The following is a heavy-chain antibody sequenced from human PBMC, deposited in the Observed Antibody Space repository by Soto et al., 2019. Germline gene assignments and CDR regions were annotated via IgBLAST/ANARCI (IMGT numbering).Heavy chain of an antibody. CDR1: GFTFSSYW. Sequence: GGSLRLSCAASGFTFSSYWMSWVRQAPGKGPEWVANIKQDGSEKYYVDSVKGRFTISRDNAKNSLYLQMNSLRAEDTAVYYCARDRTSWYFDYWGQGTLVTVSS. CDR2: IKQDGSEK. J-gene: IGHJ4*02. CDR3: ARDRTSWYFDY. V-gene: IGHV3-7*01. D-gene: IGHD2-2*01.